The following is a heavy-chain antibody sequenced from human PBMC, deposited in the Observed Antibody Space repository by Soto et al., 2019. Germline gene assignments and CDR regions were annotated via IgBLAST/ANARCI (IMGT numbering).Heavy chain of an antibody. D-gene: IGHD7-27*01. Sequence: QVQLVQSGAEVKKPGASVKVSCKASGYTFTSYGISWVRQAPGQGLEWMGWISAYNGNTNDARKLQGRVTMTTDTSTSTADMELSSLRSDDTAVYYCARLTGDHVPVDAFDLWGQGTMVTVSS. CDR1: GYTFTSYG. CDR3: ARLTGDHVPVDAFDL. J-gene: IGHJ3*01. V-gene: IGHV1-18*01. CDR2: ISAYNGNT.